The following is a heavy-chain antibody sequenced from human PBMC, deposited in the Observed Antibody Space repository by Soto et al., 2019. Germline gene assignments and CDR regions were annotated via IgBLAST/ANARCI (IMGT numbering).Heavy chain of an antibody. CDR2: INPNSGGT. J-gene: IGHJ3*01. CDR3: ASVRSGSSRSTAFNF. D-gene: IGHD1-26*01. CDR1: GYTFTGYY. Sequence: ASVKVSCKASGYTFTGYYMHWVRQAPGQGLEWMGWINPNSGGTNYAQKFQGRVTMTRDTSISTAYMELSRLRSDDTAVYYCASVRSGSSRSTAFNFCDQVPMVTVSS. V-gene: IGHV1-2*02.